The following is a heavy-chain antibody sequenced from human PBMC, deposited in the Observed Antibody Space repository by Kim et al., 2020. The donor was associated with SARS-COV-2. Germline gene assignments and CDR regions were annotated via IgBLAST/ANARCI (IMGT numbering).Heavy chain of an antibody. Sequence: GGSLRLSCAASGFTFSSYAMHWVRQAPGKGLEWVAVISYDGSNKYYADSVKGRFTISRDNSKNTLYLQMNSLRAEDTAVYYCARDRLEDIVVVVAATRGVGAFDIWGQGTMVTVSS. CDR1: GFTFSSYA. J-gene: IGHJ3*02. D-gene: IGHD2-15*01. CDR3: ARDRLEDIVVVVAATRGVGAFDI. V-gene: IGHV3-30*04. CDR2: ISYDGSNK.